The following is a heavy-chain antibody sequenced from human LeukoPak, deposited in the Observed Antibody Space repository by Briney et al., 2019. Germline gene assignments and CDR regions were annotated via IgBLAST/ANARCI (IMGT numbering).Heavy chain of an antibody. CDR1: GFTFSSYA. CDR3: ARDSSILFDY. CDR2: ISSNGGST. J-gene: IGHJ4*02. V-gene: IGHV3-64*04. D-gene: IGHD6-6*01. Sequence: GGSLRLSCSASGFTFSSYALHWVRQAPGKGLEYVSAISSNGGSTYYADSVKGRFTISRDNAKNSLYLQMNSLRAEDTAVYYCARDSSILFDYWGQGTLVTVSS.